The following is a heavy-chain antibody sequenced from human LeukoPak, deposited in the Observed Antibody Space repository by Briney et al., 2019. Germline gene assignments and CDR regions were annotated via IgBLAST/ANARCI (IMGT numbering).Heavy chain of an antibody. CDR2: INPNSGGA. CDR1: GYTFTDDY. Sequence: GASVKVSCKTSGYTFTDDYLHWVRQAPGQGLQWMGWINPNSGGANFAQKFQGRVTLTRDTSISTAYMELSSLRSDDTAVYYCARDGRHSPNYWGQGTQVTVSS. V-gene: IGHV1-2*02. CDR3: ARDGRHSPNY. J-gene: IGHJ4*02.